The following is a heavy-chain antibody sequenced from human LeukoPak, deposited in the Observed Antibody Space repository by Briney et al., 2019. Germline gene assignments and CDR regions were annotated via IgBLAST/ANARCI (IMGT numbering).Heavy chain of an antibody. D-gene: IGHD5-24*01. CDR1: GFTFSSYA. V-gene: IGHV3-30-3*01. J-gene: IGHJ6*02. Sequence: GGSLRLSCAASGFTFSSYAMHWVRQAPGKGLEWVAVISYDGSNKYYADSVKGRFTISRDNSKNTLHLQMNSLRAEDTAVYYCARGWYGMDVWGQGTTVTVSS. CDR2: ISYDGSNK. CDR3: ARGWYGMDV.